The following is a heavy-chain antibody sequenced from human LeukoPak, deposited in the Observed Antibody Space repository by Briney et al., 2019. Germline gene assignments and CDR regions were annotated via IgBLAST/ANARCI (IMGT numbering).Heavy chain of an antibody. CDR2: IYHSGST. Sequence: GSLRLSCAASGFTFSAYWMSWVRQPPGKGLEWIGEIYHSGSTNYNPSLKSRVTISVDKSKNQFSLKLSSVTAADTAVYYCARRVIIRYEDYFDYWGQGTLVTVSS. CDR1: GFTFSAYW. CDR3: ARRVIIRYEDYFDY. J-gene: IGHJ4*02. V-gene: IGHV4-4*02. D-gene: IGHD3-22*01.